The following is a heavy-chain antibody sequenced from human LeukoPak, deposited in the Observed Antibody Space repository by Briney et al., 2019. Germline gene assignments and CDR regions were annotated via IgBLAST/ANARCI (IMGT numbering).Heavy chain of an antibody. D-gene: IGHD2-2*01. CDR1: GYSFTSYC. CDR2: IYPGDSDT. J-gene: IGHJ4*02. CDR3: ARIGYCSSTSCYWILDY. V-gene: IGHV5-51*01. Sequence: GESLKISCKGSGYSFTSYCIGWVRQMPGKGLEWMEIIYPGDSDTRYSPSFQGQVTISADKSISTAYLQWSSLKASDTAMYYCARIGYCSSTSCYWILDYWGQGTLVTVSS.